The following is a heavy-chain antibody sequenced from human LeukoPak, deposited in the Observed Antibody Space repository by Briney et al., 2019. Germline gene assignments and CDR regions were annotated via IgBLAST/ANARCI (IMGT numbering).Heavy chain of an antibody. CDR2: INHSGST. J-gene: IGHJ4*02. CDR1: GGSFSGYY. CDR3: ARDVRSGYYIGIFDFDY. V-gene: IGHV4-34*01. D-gene: IGHD3-3*01. Sequence: PSETLSLTCAVYGGSFSGYYWSWIRQPPGKGLEWIGEINHSGSTNYNPSLKSRVTISVDTSKNQFSLKLSSVTAADTAVYYCARDVRSGYYIGIFDFDYWGQGTLVTVSS.